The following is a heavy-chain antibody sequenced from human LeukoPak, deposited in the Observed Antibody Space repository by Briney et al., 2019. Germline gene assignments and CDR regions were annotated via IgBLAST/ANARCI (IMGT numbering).Heavy chain of an antibody. J-gene: IGHJ5*02. CDR3: ARDLGSSGWYDNWFDP. CDR2: IIPIFGTA. CDR1: GGTFSSYA. V-gene: IGHV1-69*05. Sequence: ASVKVSCKASGGTFSSYAISWVRQAPGQGLEWMGGIIPIFGTANYAQKSQGRVTITTDESTSTAYMELSSLRSEDTAVYYCARDLGSSGWYDNWFDPWGQGTLVTVSS. D-gene: IGHD6-19*01.